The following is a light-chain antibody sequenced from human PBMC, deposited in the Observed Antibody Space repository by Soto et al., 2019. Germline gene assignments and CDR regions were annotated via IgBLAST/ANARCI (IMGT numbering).Light chain of an antibody. Sequence: QSVLTQPDSGSGSPGESITISCTGTNSDIGGYNYVSLYQQYPGKAPKLVIYDVNNRPSGVSNRFSGTNTGYTASLTISGLQAEDDAHYYCSSYRSYSTLDVFGTGTKVTVL. CDR3: SSYRSYSTLDV. CDR1: NSDIGGYNY. J-gene: IGLJ1*01. V-gene: IGLV2-14*03. CDR2: DVN.